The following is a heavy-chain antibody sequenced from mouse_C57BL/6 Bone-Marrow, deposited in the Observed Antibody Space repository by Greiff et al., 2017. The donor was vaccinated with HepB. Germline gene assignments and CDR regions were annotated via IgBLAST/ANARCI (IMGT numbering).Heavy chain of an antibody. CDR2: IRNKANGYTT. D-gene: IGHD1-1*01. J-gene: IGHJ3*01. Sequence: EVQVVESGGGLVQPGASLRLSCAASGFTFTDYQMSWVRQPPGKAPEWLALIRNKANGYTTEYNVSIKGRFTISRDNSQNILYLQMNTLRAEDSATYYCVKAVSYGSGYTWFAYWGQGTLVTVSA. CDR1: GFTFTDYQ. V-gene: IGHV7-4*01. CDR3: VKAVSYGSGYTWFAY.